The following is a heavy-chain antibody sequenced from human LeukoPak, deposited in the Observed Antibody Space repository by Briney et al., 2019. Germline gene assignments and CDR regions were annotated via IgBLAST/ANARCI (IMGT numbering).Heavy chain of an antibody. CDR2: IYYSGST. D-gene: IGHD6-13*01. J-gene: IGHJ5*02. Sequence: SETLSLTCTVSGGSVSNKYWSWIRQPPGKGLEWIGYIYYSGSTNYNPSLKSRVTISVDTSKNQFSLKLSSVTAADTAVYYCASIAAFNWFDPWGQGTLVTVSS. V-gene: IGHV4-59*02. CDR3: ASIAAFNWFDP. CDR1: GGSVSNKY.